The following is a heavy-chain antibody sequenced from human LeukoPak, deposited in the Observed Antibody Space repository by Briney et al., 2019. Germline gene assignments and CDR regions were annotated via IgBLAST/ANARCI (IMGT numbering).Heavy chain of an antibody. D-gene: IGHD3-22*01. J-gene: IGHJ4*02. CDR1: GYTFTDYY. CDR2: ISAYNGNT. V-gene: IGHV1-18*04. CDR3: ARVRGYYDSSGPRDY. Sequence: GASVKVSCKASGYTFTDYYMHWVRQAPGQGLEWMGWISAYNGNTNYAQKLQGRVTMTTDTSTSTAYMELRSLRSDDTAVYYCARVRGYYDSSGPRDYWGQGTLVTVSS.